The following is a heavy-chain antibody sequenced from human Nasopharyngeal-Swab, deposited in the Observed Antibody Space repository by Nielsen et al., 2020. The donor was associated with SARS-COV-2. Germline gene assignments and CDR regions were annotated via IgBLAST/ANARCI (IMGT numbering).Heavy chain of an antibody. CDR2: ISYDGSNK. CDR1: GFTFSTYP. Sequence: GESLKISCAGSGFTFSTYPMHWVRPAAGKGLEWVAVISYDGSNKYYADSVKGRFTTSRDNSKNTLYLQMNRLRPEDTAVYYCAREGGDSYGSGGAFDIWGQGTMVTVSS. J-gene: IGHJ3*02. CDR3: AREGGDSYGSGGAFDI. D-gene: IGHD5-18*01. V-gene: IGHV3-30-3*01.